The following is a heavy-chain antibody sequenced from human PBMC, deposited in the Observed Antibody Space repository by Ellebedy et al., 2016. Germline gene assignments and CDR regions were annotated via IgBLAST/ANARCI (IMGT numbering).Heavy chain of an antibody. Sequence: GGSLRLSXAASGFTFSSYGMHWVRQAPGKGLEWVAVIWYDGSNKYYADSVKGRFTISRDNSKNTLYLQMNSLRAEDTAVYYCARDLFGAAADDYWGQGTLVTVSS. V-gene: IGHV3-33*01. J-gene: IGHJ4*02. D-gene: IGHD6-13*01. CDR2: IWYDGSNK. CDR1: GFTFSSYG. CDR3: ARDLFGAAADDY.